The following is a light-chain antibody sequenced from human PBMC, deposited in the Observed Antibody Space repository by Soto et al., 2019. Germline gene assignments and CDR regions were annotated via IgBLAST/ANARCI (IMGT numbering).Light chain of an antibody. CDR2: AAS. V-gene: IGKV1-39*01. CDR1: QSISSY. J-gene: IGKJ4*02. CDR3: QQSYSTPLT. Sequence: DIQLTKSPSALAGSVGDRVSITCRASQSISSYLNWYQQKPGKAPKLLIYAASSLQSGVPSRFSGSGSGTDFTLTISSLQPEDFATYYCQQSYSTPLTFGGGTKVDI.